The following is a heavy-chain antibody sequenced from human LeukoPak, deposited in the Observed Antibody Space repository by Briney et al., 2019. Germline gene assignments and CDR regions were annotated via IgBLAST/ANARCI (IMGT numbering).Heavy chain of an antibody. CDR3: ARGVFGGYSSGWYYY. CDR2: INPSGGST. J-gene: IGHJ4*02. V-gene: IGHV1-46*01. CDR1: GYTFTSYY. Sequence: ASVKVSCKASGYTFTSYYMHWVRQAPGQGLEWMGIINPSGGSTSYAQKFQGRVTMTRDMSTSTVYMEPSSLRSEDTAVYYCARGVFGGYSSGWYYYWGQGTLVTVSS. D-gene: IGHD6-19*01.